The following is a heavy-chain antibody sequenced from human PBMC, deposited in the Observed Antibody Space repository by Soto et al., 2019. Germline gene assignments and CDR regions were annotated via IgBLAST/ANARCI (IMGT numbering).Heavy chain of an antibody. CDR1: GGTFSSYA. J-gene: IGHJ5*02. CDR2: IIPIFGTA. Sequence: ASVKVSCKASGGTFSSYAISWVRQAPGQGLEWMGGIIPIFGTANYAQKFQGRVTITADESTSTAYMELSSLRSEDTAVYYCARDEGDCSGGSCYPSWFDPWGQGTLVTVSS. V-gene: IGHV1-69*13. D-gene: IGHD2-15*01. CDR3: ARDEGDCSGGSCYPSWFDP.